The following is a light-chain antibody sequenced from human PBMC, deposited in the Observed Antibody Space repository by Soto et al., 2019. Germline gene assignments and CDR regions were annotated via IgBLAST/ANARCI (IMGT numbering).Light chain of an antibody. CDR3: QQYDSSCT. CDR2: GAS. V-gene: IGKV3-20*01. J-gene: IGKJ4*01. Sequence: IVLTQSPATLSLSPGERATLSCTASQHVTTTYIAWYQQKFGQAPRLLIYGASTRATGTPDRFTGGGFGTDFTLTISRVEPEDFAVYYCQQYDSSCTFGGGTKVDIK. CDR1: QHVTTTY.